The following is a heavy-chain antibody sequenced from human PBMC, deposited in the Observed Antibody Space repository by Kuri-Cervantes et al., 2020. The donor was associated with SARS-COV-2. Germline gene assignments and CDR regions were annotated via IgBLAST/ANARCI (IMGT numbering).Heavy chain of an antibody. CDR2: IKQDGSEK. CDR1: GFTFSSYW. J-gene: IGHJ4*02. CDR3: AREEAAPT. D-gene: IGHD6-6*01. V-gene: IGHV3-7*01. Sequence: GESLQISCAASGFTFSSYWMSWVRQAPGKGLEWVANIKQDGSEKYYVDSVKGRSTISRDNATNSLYLQMNSLRAEDTAVYFCAREEAAPTRGQGTLVTVSS.